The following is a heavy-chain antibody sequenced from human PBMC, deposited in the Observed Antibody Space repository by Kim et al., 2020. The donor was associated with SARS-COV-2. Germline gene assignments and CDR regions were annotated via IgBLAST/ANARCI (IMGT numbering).Heavy chain of an antibody. J-gene: IGHJ4*02. CDR3: TADRGVPADC. D-gene: IGHD2-2*01. CDR2: IKSKAAGGTT. Sequence: VGSLRLSCAVSGFPFSDTWMSWVRQAPGKGLEWVGRIKSKAAGGTTDYTAPVKGRFTISRDDSENMLYLQMNTLKTEDTAVYYCTADRGVPADCWGQGTLVTVSS. CDR1: GFPFSDTW. V-gene: IGHV3-15*01.